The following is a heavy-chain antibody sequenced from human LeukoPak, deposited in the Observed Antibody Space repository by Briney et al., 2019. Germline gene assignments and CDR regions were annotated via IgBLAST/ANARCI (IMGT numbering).Heavy chain of an antibody. Sequence: SETLSLTCTVSGGSISSSPCYWGWIRQPPGRELEWIGTICSSGSTYYNPSLSSRVTISVDTSKNQFSLKLSSLTAADTAVYYCARGVNSGYDPNWFDPWGQGTLVTVSS. D-gene: IGHD5-12*01. CDR3: ARGVNSGYDPNWFDP. CDR1: GGSISSSPCY. CDR2: ICSSGST. V-gene: IGHV4-39*07. J-gene: IGHJ5*02.